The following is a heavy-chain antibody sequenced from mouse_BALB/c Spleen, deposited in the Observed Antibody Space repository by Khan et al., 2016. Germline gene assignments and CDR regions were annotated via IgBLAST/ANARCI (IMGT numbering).Heavy chain of an antibody. Sequence: QVQLQQSGPELVKPGASVKISCKASGYTFTDYYINWVKQKPGQGLEWIGWIYPGSGNTKYNEKFKGKATLTVDTSSSTAYMQLSSLTSEDTAVYVCARQLELRAMDYWGQGTSVTVSS. CDR3: ARQLELRAMDY. D-gene: IGHD3-1*01. CDR1: GYTFTDYY. J-gene: IGHJ4*01. CDR2: IYPGSGNT. V-gene: IGHV1-84*02.